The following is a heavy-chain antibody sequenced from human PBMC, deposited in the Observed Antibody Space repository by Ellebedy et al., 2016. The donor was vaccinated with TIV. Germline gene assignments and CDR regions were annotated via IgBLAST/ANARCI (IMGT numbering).Heavy chain of an antibody. V-gene: IGHV3-23*01. CDR2: ISGSGGST. D-gene: IGHD1-26*01. CDR3: ASHQGARVGATGHDAFDI. CDR1: GFTFSSYA. Sequence: GESLKISCAASGFTFSSYAMSWVRQAPGKGLEWVSAISGSGGSTYYADSVKGRFTISRDFSKNTLSLEMNTLRGEDTAVYHCASHQGARVGATGHDAFDIWGQGTMVTVSS. J-gene: IGHJ3*02.